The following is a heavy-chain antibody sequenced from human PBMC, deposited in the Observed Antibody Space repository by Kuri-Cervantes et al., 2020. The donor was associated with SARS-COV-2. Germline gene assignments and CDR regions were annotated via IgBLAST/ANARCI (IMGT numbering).Heavy chain of an antibody. J-gene: IGHJ4*02. CDR2: ISYDGSNK. V-gene: IGHV3-30*04. CDR1: GFTFSSYA. Sequence: GESLKISCAASGFTFSSYAMHWVRQAPGKGLEWVAVISYDGSNKYYADSVKGRFTISRDNSKNTLYLQMNSLRAEDTAVYYCARDLGSGWEPWSQGTLVTVSS. D-gene: IGHD1-26*01. CDR3: ARDLGSGWEP.